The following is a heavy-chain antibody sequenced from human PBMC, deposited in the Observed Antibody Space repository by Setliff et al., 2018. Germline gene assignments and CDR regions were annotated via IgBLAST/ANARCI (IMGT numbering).Heavy chain of an antibody. CDR2: VSYFGAS. J-gene: IGHJ4*02. CDR1: DVSISDTTYY. D-gene: IGHD2-8*01. Sequence: PSETLSLTCTVSDVSISDTTYYWAWVRLPPGKGLEWIGTVSYFGASYSNPSLKSRLNISLDKSANRFSLNLASVTAADTALYYCARDPGFRSGTWCLGDWGQGIQVTVSS. V-gene: IGHV4-39*07. CDR3: ARDPGFRSGTWCLGD.